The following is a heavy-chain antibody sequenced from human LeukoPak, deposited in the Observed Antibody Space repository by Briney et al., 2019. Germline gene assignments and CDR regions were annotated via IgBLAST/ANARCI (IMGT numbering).Heavy chain of an antibody. D-gene: IGHD3-22*01. CDR3: AHSSGYAYGLDY. CDR1: GFSFSSFA. J-gene: IGHJ4*02. V-gene: IGHV3-21*01. Sequence: GGSLRLSCAASGFSFSSFAMNWAPPAPGKGLEWVSSISSSSSYIYYADSVKGRFTISRDNAKNALYLQMNSLRAEDTAVYFCAHSSGYAYGLDYWGQGTLVTVSS. CDR2: ISSSSSYI.